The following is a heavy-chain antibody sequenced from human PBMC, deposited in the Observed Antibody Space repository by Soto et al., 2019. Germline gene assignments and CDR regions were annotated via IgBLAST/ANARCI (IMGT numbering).Heavy chain of an antibody. CDR3: ARLQAAAGDNDLTFDP. V-gene: IGHV5-10-1*01. CDR2: IDPSDSYT. CDR1: GYSFTNYW. D-gene: IGHD6-13*01. Sequence: GESLKDSCKGSGYSFTNYWIGWVRQMPGKGLEWMGRIDPSDSYTNYSPSFQGHVTISADKSISTAYLQWSSLKASDTAMYYCARLQAAAGDNDLTFDPWGQGTLVTVSS. J-gene: IGHJ5*02.